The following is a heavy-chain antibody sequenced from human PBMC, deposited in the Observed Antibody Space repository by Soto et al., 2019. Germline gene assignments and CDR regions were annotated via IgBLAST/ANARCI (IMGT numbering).Heavy chain of an antibody. J-gene: IGHJ4*02. V-gene: IGHV3-9*01. CDR1: GFTFDDYA. D-gene: IGHD3-10*01. Sequence: GGSLRLSCAASGFTFDDYAMHWVRQAPGKGLEWVSGISWNSGSIGYADSVKGRFTISRDNAKNSLYLQMNSLRAEDTALYYCAKDPNPGNTDYYGSGSYYKSPPLFDYWGQGTLVTVSS. CDR2: ISWNSGSI. CDR3: AKDPNPGNTDYYGSGSYYKSPPLFDY.